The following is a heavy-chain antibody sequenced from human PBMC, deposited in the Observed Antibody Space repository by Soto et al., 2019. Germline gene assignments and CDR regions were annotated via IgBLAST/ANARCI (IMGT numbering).Heavy chain of an antibody. V-gene: IGHV3-21*01. J-gene: IGHJ1*01. D-gene: IGHD1-26*01. CDR1: GFTFSGYS. Sequence: EVQLVESGGGLVKPGGSLRLSCAASGFTFSGYSMNWVRLAPGKGLEWVSSISSSSKNIYYADSVKGRFTISRDNAKDLLYLQMNSLRAEDTAVYYCASDPSDLWEPDQYFQYWGQGTLVTVSS. CDR2: ISSSSKNI. CDR3: ASDPSDLWEPDQYFQY.